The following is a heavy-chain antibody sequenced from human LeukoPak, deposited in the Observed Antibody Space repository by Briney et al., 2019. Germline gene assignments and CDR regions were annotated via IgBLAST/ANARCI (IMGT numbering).Heavy chain of an antibody. CDR1: GYTFTGYY. CDR3: ARVRGYDSSASDAFDT. D-gene: IGHD3-22*01. J-gene: IGHJ3*02. V-gene: IGHV1-2*02. Sequence: ASVKVSCKASGYTFTGYYVHWVRQAPGQGLEWMGWINPNSGGTNYAQKFQGRVTMTRDTSISTAYMELSRLRSDDTAVYYCARVRGYDSSASDAFDTWGQGTMVTVSS. CDR2: INPNSGGT.